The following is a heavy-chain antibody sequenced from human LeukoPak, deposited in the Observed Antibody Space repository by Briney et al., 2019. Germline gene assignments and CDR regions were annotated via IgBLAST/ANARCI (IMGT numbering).Heavy chain of an antibody. CDR1: GHTFSAYD. CDR3: ARDLAVPGTARGY. J-gene: IGHJ4*02. V-gene: IGHV7-4-1*01. Sequence: GASVKVSCTASGHTFSAYDISWMRQAPGQGPEWMGGINTNTGNPTYAQGFTGRFVFSLDSSVSTAYLQIDSVEAEDTAVYFCARDLAVPGTARGYWGQGTLVTVSS. CDR2: INTNTGNP. D-gene: IGHD6-19*01.